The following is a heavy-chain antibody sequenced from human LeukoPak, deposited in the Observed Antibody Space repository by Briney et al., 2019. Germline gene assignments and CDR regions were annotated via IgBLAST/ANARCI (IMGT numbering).Heavy chain of an antibody. D-gene: IGHD3-10*01. CDR3: ARQGRITMVRGTYYGMDV. CDR1: GYSFTSHW. V-gene: IGHV5-51*01. CDR2: IYPGGSDT. Sequence: GESLKISCKGSGYSFTSHWIGWVRQMPGKGLEWMGIIYPGGSDTTYSPSFQGQVTISADKSISTAYLQWSSLKASDTAMYYCARQGRITMVRGTYYGMDVWGQGTTVTVSS. J-gene: IGHJ6*02.